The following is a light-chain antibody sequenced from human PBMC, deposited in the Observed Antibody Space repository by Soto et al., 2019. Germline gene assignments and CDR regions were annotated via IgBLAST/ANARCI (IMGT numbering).Light chain of an antibody. CDR2: AAS. J-gene: IGKJ1*01. V-gene: IGKV1-39*01. CDR1: QRISRY. CDR3: QQSYNTPWT. Sequence: DIQMTQSPSSLSASVGDRVSITCRASQRISRYLSWYQQKPGKAPKLLIYAASSLESEVPSRFSGSGSGTGFTLTISSLQPEDFATYYCQQSYNTPWTFGQGTKVDIK.